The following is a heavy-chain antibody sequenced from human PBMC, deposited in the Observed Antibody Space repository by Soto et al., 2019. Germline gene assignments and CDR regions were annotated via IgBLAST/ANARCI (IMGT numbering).Heavy chain of an antibody. CDR1: GYTFTSYG. Sequence: QVQLVQSGAEVKKPGASVKVSCKASGYTFTSYGISWVRQAPGQGLEWMGWISAYNGNTNYAQKLKGRVTMTTDTSTSTAYMERRSLISDDTAVYYCAGVPRNGDYVYRRWFDPWGQGTLVTVSS. J-gene: IGHJ5*02. D-gene: IGHD4-17*01. CDR2: ISAYNGNT. CDR3: AGVPRNGDYVYRRWFDP. V-gene: IGHV1-18*01.